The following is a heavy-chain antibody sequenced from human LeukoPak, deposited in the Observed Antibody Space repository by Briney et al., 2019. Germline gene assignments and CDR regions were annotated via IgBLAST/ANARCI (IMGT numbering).Heavy chain of an antibody. D-gene: IGHD3-22*01. CDR1: GGTFSSYA. J-gene: IGHJ4*02. CDR3: AREQTYYYDSRSYGYYYFDY. CDR2: IIPIFGTA. Sequence: SVKVSCKASGGTFSSYAISWVRQAPGQGLEWMGGIIPIFGTANYAQKFQGRVTITADKSTSTAYMELSSLRSEDTAVYYCAREQTYYYDSRSYGYYYFDYWGQGTLVTVSS. V-gene: IGHV1-69*06.